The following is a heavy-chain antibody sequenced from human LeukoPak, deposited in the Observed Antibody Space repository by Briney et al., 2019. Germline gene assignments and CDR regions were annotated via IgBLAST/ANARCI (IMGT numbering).Heavy chain of an antibody. CDR1: GFTFSSYA. D-gene: IGHD3-9*01. Sequence: GGSLRLSCAASGFTFSSYAMSWVRQAPGKGLEWVSAISGSGGSTYYADSVKGRFTISRDNSKNTLYLQMNSLRAEDTAVYYCAIDILTGTPGDWFDPWAREPWSPSPQ. CDR3: AIDILTGTPGDWFDP. J-gene: IGHJ5*02. CDR2: ISGSGGST. V-gene: IGHV3-23*01.